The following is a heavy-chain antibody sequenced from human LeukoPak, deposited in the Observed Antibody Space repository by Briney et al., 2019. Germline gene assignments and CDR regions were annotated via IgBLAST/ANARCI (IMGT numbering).Heavy chain of an antibody. Sequence: PGGSLRLSCAASGFTFSSYGMHWVSHAPGKGLEWVAVIWYDGSNKYYADSVKGRFTISRDNSKNTLYLQMNSLRAEDTAVYYCATVKLGSSWSILDYWGQGTLVTVSS. V-gene: IGHV3-33*01. CDR1: GFTFSSYG. CDR2: IWYDGSNK. D-gene: IGHD6-13*01. J-gene: IGHJ4*02. CDR3: ATVKLGSSWSILDY.